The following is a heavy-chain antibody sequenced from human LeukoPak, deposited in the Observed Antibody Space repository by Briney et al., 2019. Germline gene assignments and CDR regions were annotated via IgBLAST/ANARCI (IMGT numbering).Heavy chain of an antibody. J-gene: IGHJ4*02. CDR1: GFTFSSYG. D-gene: IGHD3-3*01. CDR3: ARERFDLWSGYYTAYFDY. CDR2: IWYDGSNK. V-gene: IGHV3-33*01. Sequence: GGSLRLSCAASGFTFSSYGMHWVRQAPGKGLEWVAVIWYDGSNKYYADSVKGRFTISRDNSKNTLYLQMNSLRAEDTAVYYRARERFDLWSGYYTAYFDYWGQGTLVTVSS.